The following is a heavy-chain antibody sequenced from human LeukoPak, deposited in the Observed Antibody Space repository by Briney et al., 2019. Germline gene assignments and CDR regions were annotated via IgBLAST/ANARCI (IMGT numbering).Heavy chain of an antibody. J-gene: IGHJ5*02. CDR2: IYSGGST. CDR3: AKDQFFGVVISELNWFDP. CDR1: GFTVSSNY. D-gene: IGHD3-3*01. V-gene: IGHV3-53*01. Sequence: GGSLRLSCAASGFTVSSNYMSWVRQAPGKGLEWVSVIYSGGSTYYADSVKGRFTISRDNSKNTLYLQMNSLRAEDTAVYYCAKDQFFGVVISELNWFDPWGQGTLVTVSS.